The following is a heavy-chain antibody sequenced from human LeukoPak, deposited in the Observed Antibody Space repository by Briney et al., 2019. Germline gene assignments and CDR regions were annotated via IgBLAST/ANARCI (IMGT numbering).Heavy chain of an antibody. Sequence: SQTLSLTCTVSGGSISSGGYYWSWIRQPPGKGLEWIGYIYHSGSTYYNPSLKSRVTISVDRSKNQFSLKLSSVTAADTAVYYCARGPSIAARPGLCDYWGQGTLVTVSS. D-gene: IGHD6-6*01. CDR3: ARGPSIAARPGLCDY. J-gene: IGHJ4*02. V-gene: IGHV4-30-2*01. CDR2: IYHSGST. CDR1: GGSISSGGYY.